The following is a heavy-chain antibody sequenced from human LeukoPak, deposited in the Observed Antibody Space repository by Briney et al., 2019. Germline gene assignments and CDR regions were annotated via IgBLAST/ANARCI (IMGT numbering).Heavy chain of an antibody. D-gene: IGHD3-22*01. CDR2: IRYDGTNK. CDR1: GFTFDDYA. J-gene: IGHJ4*02. V-gene: IGHV3-30*02. Sequence: GGSLRLSCAVSGFTFDDYAMHWVRQPPGKGLEWVAFIRYDGTNKYYADFERRRFTISRDNYKHTLYMPMTSLRAEATAMYYCAIDSAYCNDSSGYYYDWGQGTLVTVSS. CDR3: AIDSAYCNDSSGYYYD.